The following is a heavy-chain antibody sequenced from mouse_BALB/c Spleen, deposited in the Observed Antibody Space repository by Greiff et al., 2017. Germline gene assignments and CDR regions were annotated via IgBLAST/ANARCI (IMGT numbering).Heavy chain of an antibody. D-gene: IGHD2-3*01. CDR1: GFTFSDYY. CDR2: ISDGGSYT. Sequence: EVKLMESGGGLVKPGGSLKLSCAASGFTFSDYYMYWVRQTPEKRLEWVATISDGGSYTYYPDSVKGRFTISRDNAKNNLYLQMSSLKSEDTAMYYCASDDGYYDYWGQGTTLTVSS. V-gene: IGHV5-4*02. J-gene: IGHJ2*01. CDR3: ASDDGYYDY.